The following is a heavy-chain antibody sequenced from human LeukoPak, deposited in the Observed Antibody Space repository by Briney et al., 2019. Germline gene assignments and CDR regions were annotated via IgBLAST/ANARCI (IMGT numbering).Heavy chain of an antibody. CDR3: ARGSDILTGYYFFDY. CDR1: GGSISSSGYY. D-gene: IGHD3-9*01. Sequence: ASETLSLTCTVSGGSISSSGYYWGWIRQPPGKGLEWIGSIYYSGSTYYNPSLKSRVTISVDTSKNQFSLKLSSATAADTAVYYCARGSDILTGYYFFDYWGQGTLVTVSS. J-gene: IGHJ4*02. CDR2: IYYSGST. V-gene: IGHV4-39*01.